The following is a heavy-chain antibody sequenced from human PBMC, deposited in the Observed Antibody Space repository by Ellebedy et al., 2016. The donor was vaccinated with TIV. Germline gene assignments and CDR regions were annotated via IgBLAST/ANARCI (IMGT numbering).Heavy chain of an antibody. CDR3: ARAIAAAGSY. Sequence: GESLKISXVASGFTLSNYWMSWVRQAPGKGLEWVANMKQDGSEKYYVDSVKGRFTISRDNAKNSLYLQMNSLRAEDTAVYYCARAIAAAGSYWGRGTLVTVSS. CDR1: GFTLSNYW. CDR2: MKQDGSEK. V-gene: IGHV3-7*01. D-gene: IGHD6-13*01. J-gene: IGHJ4*02.